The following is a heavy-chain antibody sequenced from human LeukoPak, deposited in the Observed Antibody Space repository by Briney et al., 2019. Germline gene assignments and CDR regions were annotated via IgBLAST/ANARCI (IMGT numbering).Heavy chain of an antibody. CDR2: ISSSSSTI. V-gene: IGHV3-48*01. J-gene: IGHJ4*02. CDR1: GFTFSSYS. D-gene: IGHD3-22*01. CDR3: ARAYYDSSGYHYFDY. Sequence: GGSLRLSCAASGFTFSSYSMNWVRQAPGKGLEWVSYISSSSSTIYYADSVKGRFTISRDNAKNSLYLQMNSLRAEDTAVYYCARAYYDSSGYHYFDYWAREPWSPSPQ.